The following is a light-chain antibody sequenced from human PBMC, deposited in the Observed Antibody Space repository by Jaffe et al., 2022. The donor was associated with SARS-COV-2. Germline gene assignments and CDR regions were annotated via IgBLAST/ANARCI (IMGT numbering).Light chain of an antibody. CDR1: QSVGRNF. V-gene: IGKV3-20*01. Sequence: EIVLTQSPGTLSFSPGERATLSCRASQSVGRNFLAWYQQKPGQAPRLLIYGASSRATGIPDRFSGSGSGTDFTLTISRLEPEDFAVYYCQQYATSPRTFGQGTKVEI. CDR2: GAS. CDR3: QQYATSPRT. J-gene: IGKJ1*01.